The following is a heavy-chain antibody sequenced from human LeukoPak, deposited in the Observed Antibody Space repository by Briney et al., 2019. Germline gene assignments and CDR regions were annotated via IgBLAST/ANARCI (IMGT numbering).Heavy chain of an antibody. Sequence: SETLSLTCTVSGGSISSSSYYWGWIRHPPGKGLGWIGSIYYSGSSCYTTSLKTRITVSVYTSTRQSSLNLSSVTAADTAVYYCARLGLYDGSGYYHYWGQGTLVTVSS. CDR2: IYYSGSS. CDR1: GGSISSSSYY. D-gene: IGHD3-22*01. V-gene: IGHV4-39*07. J-gene: IGHJ4*02. CDR3: ARLGLYDGSGYYHY.